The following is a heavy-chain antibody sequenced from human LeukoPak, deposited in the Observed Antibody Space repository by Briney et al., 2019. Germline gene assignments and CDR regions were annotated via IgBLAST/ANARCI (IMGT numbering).Heavy chain of an antibody. J-gene: IGHJ5*02. CDR2: IYTSGST. D-gene: IGHD3-16*01. V-gene: IGHV4-4*07. CDR1: DGSISTYY. CDR3: ARDVITDRFDP. Sequence: SETLSLTCTVSDGSISTYYWSWIRQPAGKGLEWIGRIYTSGSTNYNPSLKSRVTMPVDTSKNQFSLKLRSVTAADTAVYYCARDVITDRFDPWGQGTLVTVSS.